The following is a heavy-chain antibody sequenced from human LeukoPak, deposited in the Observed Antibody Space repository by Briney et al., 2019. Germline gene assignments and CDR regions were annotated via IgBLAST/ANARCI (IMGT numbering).Heavy chain of an antibody. CDR3: ARVGILRYFDWSSHEDY. V-gene: IGHV1-69*04. J-gene: IGHJ4*02. Sequence: SVKVSCKASGGTFSSYAISWVRQAPGQGLEWMGRIIPILGIANYAQKFQGRVTITADKSTSTAYMELSSLRSEDTAVYYCARVGILRYFDWSSHEDYWGQGTLVTVSS. CDR1: GGTFSSYA. D-gene: IGHD3-9*01. CDR2: IIPILGIA.